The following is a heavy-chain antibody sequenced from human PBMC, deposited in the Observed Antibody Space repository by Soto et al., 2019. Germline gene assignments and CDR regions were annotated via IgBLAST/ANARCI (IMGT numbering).Heavy chain of an antibody. D-gene: IGHD3-10*01. CDR3: AKVYYGSGSYYSPTYYYYMDV. CDR2: ISGSGGST. J-gene: IGHJ6*03. Sequence: GGSLRLSCAASGFTFSSYAMSWVRQAPGKGLEWVSAISGSGGSTYYADSVKGRFTIPRDNSKNTLYLQMNSLRAEDTAVYYCAKVYYGSGSYYSPTYYYYMDVWGKGTTVTVSS. V-gene: IGHV3-23*01. CDR1: GFTFSSYA.